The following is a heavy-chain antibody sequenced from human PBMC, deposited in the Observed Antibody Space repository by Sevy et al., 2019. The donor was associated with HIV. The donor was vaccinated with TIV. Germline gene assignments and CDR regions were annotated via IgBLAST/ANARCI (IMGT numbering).Heavy chain of an antibody. Sequence: GGSLRLSCAASGFTFSSYGMHWVRQAPGKGLEWVAVISYDGSNKYYADSVKGRFTIPRDNSKNTLYLQMKSLGAGETVLYYCAKGKLGYSSSSFYYYGMDVWGQGTTVTVSS. CDR3: AKGKLGYSSSSFYYYGMDV. D-gene: IGHD6-6*01. CDR1: GFTFSSYG. J-gene: IGHJ6*02. CDR2: ISYDGSNK. V-gene: IGHV3-30*18.